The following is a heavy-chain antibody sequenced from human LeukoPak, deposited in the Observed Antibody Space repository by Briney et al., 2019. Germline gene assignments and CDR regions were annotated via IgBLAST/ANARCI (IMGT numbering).Heavy chain of an antibody. V-gene: IGHV3-23*01. CDR3: AKDIPLIVVVPAAIPGGAFDI. CDR2: ISSSGGST. D-gene: IGHD2-2*01. CDR1: GFTFSSYA. Sequence: GGSLRLSCAASGFTFSSYAMSWVRQAPGKGLEWVSAISSSGGSTYYADSVKGRFTISRDNSKNTLYLQMNSLRAEDTAVYYCAKDIPLIVVVPAAIPGGAFDIWGQGTMVTVSS. J-gene: IGHJ3*02.